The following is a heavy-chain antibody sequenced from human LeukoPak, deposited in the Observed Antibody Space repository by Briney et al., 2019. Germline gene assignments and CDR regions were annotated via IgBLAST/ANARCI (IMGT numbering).Heavy chain of an antibody. CDR1: GFTFGDYA. Sequence: GGSLRLSCTASGFTFGDYAMSWFRQAPGKGLEWVGFIRSKAYGGTTEYAASVKGRFTISRDDSKSIAYLQMNSLKTEDTAVYYCTRGGYYDSSGYPYFDYWGQGTLVTVSS. J-gene: IGHJ4*02. CDR2: IRSKAYGGTT. CDR3: TRGGYYDSSGYPYFDY. V-gene: IGHV3-49*03. D-gene: IGHD3-22*01.